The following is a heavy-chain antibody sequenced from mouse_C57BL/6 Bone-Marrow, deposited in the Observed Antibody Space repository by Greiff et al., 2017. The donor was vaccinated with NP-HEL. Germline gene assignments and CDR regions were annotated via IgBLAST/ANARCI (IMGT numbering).Heavy chain of an antibody. D-gene: IGHD2-3*01. CDR3: ARWGWFPYAMDY. CDR1: GYTFTSYW. V-gene: IGHV1-72*01. CDR2: IDPNSGGT. Sequence: QVQLKQPGAELVKPGASVKLSCKASGYTFTSYWMHWVKQRPGRGLEWIGRIDPNSGGTKYNEKFKSKATLTVDNPSSTAYMQLSSLTSEDSAVYYCARWGWFPYAMDYWGQGTSVTVSS. J-gene: IGHJ4*01.